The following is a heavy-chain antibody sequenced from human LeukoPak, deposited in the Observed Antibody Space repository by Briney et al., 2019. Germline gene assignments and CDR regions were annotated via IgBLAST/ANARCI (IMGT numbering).Heavy chain of an antibody. D-gene: IGHD3-10*01. CDR2: TSYDGTRQ. Sequence: GGSLRLSCAASGFTFSSYGMHWDRQAPGKGLEWLVVTSYDGTRQYYADFVRGRFTISRDNSKNTLYLHMNSLRIDDTAVYYCARDWSEGSGSYIDYWGQGALVTVSS. V-gene: IGHV3-30*19. CDR3: ARDWSEGSGSYIDY. CDR1: GFTFSSYG. J-gene: IGHJ4*02.